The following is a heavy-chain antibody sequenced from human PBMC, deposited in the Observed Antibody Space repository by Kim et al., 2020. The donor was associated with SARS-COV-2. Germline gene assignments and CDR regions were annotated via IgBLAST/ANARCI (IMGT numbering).Heavy chain of an antibody. J-gene: IGHJ4*02. CDR3: AKVGVVVVAAKDY. Sequence: GGSLRLSCAASGFTFSSYAMSWVRQAPGKGLEWVSAISGSGGSTYYADSVKGRFTISRDNSKNTLYVQMNSLRAEDTAVYYCAKVGVVVVAAKDYWGQGTLVTVSS. D-gene: IGHD2-15*01. CDR2: ISGSGGST. V-gene: IGHV3-23*01. CDR1: GFTFSSYA.